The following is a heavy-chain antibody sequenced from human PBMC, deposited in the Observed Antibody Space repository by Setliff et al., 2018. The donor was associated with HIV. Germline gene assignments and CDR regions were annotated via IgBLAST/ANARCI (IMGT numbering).Heavy chain of an antibody. CDR1: RFTFNDYW. CDR3: AREALSRDGYSYFDY. CDR2: IDRDGSEN. D-gene: IGHD5-12*01. J-gene: IGHJ4*02. Sequence: GGSLRLSCVASRFTFNDYWMSWVRQAPGKGLEWVANIDRDGSENYFVDSVKGRFTISRDNTRSSLFLHMDSLTAEDTAVYYCAREALSRDGYSYFDYWGQGTLVTVSS. V-gene: IGHV3-7*01.